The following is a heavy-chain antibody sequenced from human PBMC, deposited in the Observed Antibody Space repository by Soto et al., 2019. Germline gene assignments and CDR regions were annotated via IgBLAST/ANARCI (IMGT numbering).Heavy chain of an antibody. CDR3: ARGFLEWLSHPYYGMDV. CDR2: IYDSRTT. Sequence: PSETLSLTCTVSGVSISSGGYYWTWIRQHPGKGLEWVGYIYDSRTTYYNPSLKSRVTISEDTSKNQFSLNLSSVTAADTAVYYCARGFLEWLSHPYYGMDVWGQGTTVTVSS. J-gene: IGHJ6*02. V-gene: IGHV4-31*03. D-gene: IGHD3-3*01. CDR1: GVSISSGGYY.